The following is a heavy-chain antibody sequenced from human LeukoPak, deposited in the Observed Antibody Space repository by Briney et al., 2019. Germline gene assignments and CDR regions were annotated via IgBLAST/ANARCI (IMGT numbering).Heavy chain of an antibody. CDR1: GYTFTGYY. CDR3: ARGGSGTYYYDSSAYYLY. CDR2: INPSGGST. V-gene: IGHV1-46*01. J-gene: IGHJ4*02. Sequence: ASVKVSCKASGYTFTGYYMHWVRQAPGQGLEWMGIINPSGGSTNYTQKFQGRVAMTRDTSTSTVYMYVTSLRSEDTAVYYCARGGSGTYYYDSSAYYLYWGQGTLVTVSS. D-gene: IGHD3-22*01.